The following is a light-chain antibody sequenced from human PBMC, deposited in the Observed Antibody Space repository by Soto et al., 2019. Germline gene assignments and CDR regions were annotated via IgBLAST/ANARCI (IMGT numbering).Light chain of an antibody. Sequence: QSALTQPASVSGSPGQSITISCTGTGSDVGNYNYVSWYQQHPAKAPKLMIFEVSNRPSGISSRFSGSKSGNTASLTISGLQAEDEADYYCSSYTSSSNYVFGTGTKVTVL. J-gene: IGLJ1*01. CDR2: EVS. CDR1: GSDVGNYNY. CDR3: SSYTSSSNYV. V-gene: IGLV2-14*01.